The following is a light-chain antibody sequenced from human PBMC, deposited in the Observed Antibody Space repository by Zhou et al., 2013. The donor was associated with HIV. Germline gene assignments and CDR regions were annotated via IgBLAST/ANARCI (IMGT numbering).Light chain of an antibody. J-gene: IGKJ3*01. Sequence: DIQMTQSPSSLSASVGDRVTITCQASQDISNYLNWYQQKPGKAPKLLIYDASNLETGVPSRFSGSGSGTDFTFTISSLQPEDIATYYCQQYDNLLTFGPRDQSGYQT. CDR1: QDISNY. V-gene: IGKV1-33*01. CDR2: DAS. CDR3: QQYDNLLT.